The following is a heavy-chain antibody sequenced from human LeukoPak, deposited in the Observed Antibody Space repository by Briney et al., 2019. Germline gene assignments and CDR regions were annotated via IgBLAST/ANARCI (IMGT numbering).Heavy chain of an antibody. J-gene: IGHJ4*02. V-gene: IGHV3-21*01. CDR2: ISSGSHYI. D-gene: IGHD3-10*01. CDR3: ARGSLSSGSHYGDY. CDR1: GFTFNAYS. Sequence: GGSLRLSCGASGFTFNAYSMSWVRQPPGKGLGWVSFISSGSHYIYYADSVKGRFTISRDNTKDSLFLQMNSLRAEDTAVYYCARGSLSSGSHYGDYWGQGTLVTVAS.